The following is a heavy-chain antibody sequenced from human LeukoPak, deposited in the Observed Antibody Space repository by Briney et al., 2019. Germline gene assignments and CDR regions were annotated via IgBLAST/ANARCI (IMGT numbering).Heavy chain of an antibody. CDR1: GFTFTSYS. CDR3: ARKAQYNGHYPLDY. D-gene: IGHD1-7*01. J-gene: IGHJ4*02. V-gene: IGHV3-23*01. Sequence: GGSLRLSGAASGFTFTSYSMSWVRQAPGKGLEWVSGTSDRGDYTYYADSVKGRFTISRDSSKNTLFLQMNSLRAEDTALYFCARKAQYNGHYPLDYWGQGTLVTVSS. CDR2: TSDRGDYT.